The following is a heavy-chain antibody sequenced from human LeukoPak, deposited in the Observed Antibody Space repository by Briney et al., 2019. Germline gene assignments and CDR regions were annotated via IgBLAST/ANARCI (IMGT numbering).Heavy chain of an antibody. Sequence: GGSLRLSCAASGLSFSNYAMSWVRQAPGKWLEWGSAISGSGGSTYYADSVKGRFSISRDNSKNTLCLQLNSLRAEDTAVYYCAKDFLVEYGDDSWFCFDYWGQGTPVTVFS. V-gene: IGHV3-23*01. CDR1: GLSFSNYA. CDR3: AKDFLVEYGDDSWFCFDY. CDR2: ISGSGGST. D-gene: IGHD4-17*01. J-gene: IGHJ4*02.